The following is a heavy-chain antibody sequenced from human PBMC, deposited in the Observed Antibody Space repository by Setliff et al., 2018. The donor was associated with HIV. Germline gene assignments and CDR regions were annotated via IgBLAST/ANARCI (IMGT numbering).Heavy chain of an antibody. CDR1: GGAIINYD. V-gene: IGHV4-4*07. Sequence: SETLSLTCNVSGGAIINYDWTWVRQPAGKGLEWIGRILGSGVTNYNTSLESRLTMSLDTSRNHLSLRLRSVTAADTAIYYCARDNHGFPVDWGQGTLVTVSS. J-gene: IGHJ4*02. D-gene: IGHD5-12*01. CDR2: ILGSGVT. CDR3: ARDNHGFPVD.